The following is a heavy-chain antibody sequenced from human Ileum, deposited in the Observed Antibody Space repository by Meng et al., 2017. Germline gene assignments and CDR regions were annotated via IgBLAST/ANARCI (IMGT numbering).Heavy chain of an antibody. CDR1: GGAVSSAGYQ. D-gene: IGHD7-27*01. CDR2: AST. CDR3: ARDHWGSLDY. Sequence: QLQGAGQGVVRPSETLSLVCTVSGGAVSSAGYQCGWILQPPGKGLEWIGYASTNYNPSLKSRVTISLDTSKNQFSLKLSSVTAADTAVYYCARDHWGSLDYWGQGILVTVSS. V-gene: IGHV4-61*08. J-gene: IGHJ4*02.